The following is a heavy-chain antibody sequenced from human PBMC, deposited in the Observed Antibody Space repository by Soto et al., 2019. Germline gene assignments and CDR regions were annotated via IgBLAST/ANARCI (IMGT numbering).Heavy chain of an antibody. CDR3: ARDDVLCDGGGCYGVPLDV. CDR1: GFTVSSKY. Sequence: EVHLVESGGGLVQPGGSLRLSCAASGFTVSSKYMSWVRQAPGKGLEWVSLIQSGGPTYYTDSVKGRFTISRDTSENTLQLQMDSWRGEDTAVDYCARDDVLCDGGGCYGVPLDVWSKGTTVTVTS. D-gene: IGHD2-15*01. J-gene: IGHJ6*04. CDR2: IQSGGPT. V-gene: IGHV3-66*01.